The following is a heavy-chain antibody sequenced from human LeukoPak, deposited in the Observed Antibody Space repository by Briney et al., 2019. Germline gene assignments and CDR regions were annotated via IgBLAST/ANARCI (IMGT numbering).Heavy chain of an antibody. CDR3: ARESTMIVVGHSSRGYFDY. Sequence: GGSLRLSCAASGFTFSDYYMSWIRQAPGKGLEWVSYISSSGSTIYYVDSVKGRFTISRDNAKNSLYLQMNSLRAEDTAVYHCARESTMIVVGHSSRGYFDYWGQGTLVTVSS. CDR2: ISSSGSTI. V-gene: IGHV3-11*01. D-gene: IGHD3-22*01. J-gene: IGHJ4*02. CDR1: GFTFSDYY.